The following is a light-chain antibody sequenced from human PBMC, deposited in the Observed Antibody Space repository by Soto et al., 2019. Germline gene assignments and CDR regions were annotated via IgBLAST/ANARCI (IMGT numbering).Light chain of an antibody. V-gene: IGKV3-11*01. CDR2: DAS. CDR1: QSVSSY. J-gene: IGKJ1*01. Sequence: EIVLTQSPATLSLSPGERATLSCRASQSVSSYLAWYQQKPGQAPRLLIYDASNRATGIPARFSGSGSGTDFTLPISSLEPEDFAVYYCQQRSNWLTWTFGQGTKVDIK. CDR3: QQRSNWLTWT.